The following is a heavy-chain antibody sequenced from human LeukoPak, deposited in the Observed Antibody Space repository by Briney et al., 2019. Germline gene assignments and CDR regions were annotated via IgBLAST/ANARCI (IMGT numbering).Heavy chain of an antibody. CDR2: IYPGDSDT. Sequence: GESLKISCKGSGYTFTDYWIGWVRQMPGKGLEWMGIIYPGDSDTRYSPSFQGQVTISADKSISTAYLQWSSLKAPDSAMYYCARYSNSEFDYWGQGTLVTVSS. D-gene: IGHD6-13*01. V-gene: IGHV5-51*01. CDR1: GYTFTDYW. J-gene: IGHJ4*02. CDR3: ARYSNSEFDY.